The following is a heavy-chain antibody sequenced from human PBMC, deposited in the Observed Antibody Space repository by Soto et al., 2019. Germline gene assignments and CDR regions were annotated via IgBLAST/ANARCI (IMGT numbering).Heavy chain of an antibody. V-gene: IGHV4-31*03. J-gene: IGHJ6*02. D-gene: IGHD6-13*01. CDR2: IYYSGST. Sequence: SETLSLTCTVSGGSISSGGYYWSWIRQHPGKGLEWIGYIYYSGSTYYNPSLKSRVTISVDTSKNQFSLKLSSVTAADTAVYYCARDWAAAGLPSYYYYYGMDVWGQGTTVTVSS. CDR3: ARDWAAAGLPSYYYYYGMDV. CDR1: GGSISSGGYY.